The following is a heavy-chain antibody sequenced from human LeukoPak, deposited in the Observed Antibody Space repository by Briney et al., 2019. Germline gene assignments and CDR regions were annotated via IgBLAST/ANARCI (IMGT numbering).Heavy chain of an antibody. D-gene: IGHD2-2*01. V-gene: IGHV3-23*01. Sequence: PGGSLRLSCAASGFTFSSYSMNWVRQAPGKGLEWVSAISGSGGSTYYADSVKGRFTISRDNSKNTLYLQMNSLRAEDTAVYYCAKVGRVVPAARYYMDVWGKGTTVTVSS. J-gene: IGHJ6*03. CDR1: GFTFSSYS. CDR3: AKVGRVVPAARYYMDV. CDR2: ISGSGGST.